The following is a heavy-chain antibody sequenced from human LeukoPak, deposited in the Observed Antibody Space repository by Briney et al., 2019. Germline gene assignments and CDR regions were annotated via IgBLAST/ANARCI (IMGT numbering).Heavy chain of an antibody. CDR3: TTGIRGD. CDR2: IASKTDGGTT. CDR1: GFFFSDSA. J-gene: IGHJ4*02. V-gene: IGHV3-15*04. Sequence: GGSLRLSCAASGFFFSDSAMAWVRQAPGKGLEWVGRIASKTDGGTTDYAAPVKGRFTISRDDSKNTLFLQMNSLKTEDTAVYYCTTGIRGDCGQGTLVTVSS.